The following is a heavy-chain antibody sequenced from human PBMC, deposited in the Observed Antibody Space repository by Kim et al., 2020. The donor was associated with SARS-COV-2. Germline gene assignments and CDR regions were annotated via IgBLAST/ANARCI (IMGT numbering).Heavy chain of an antibody. CDR2: IIPIFGTA. CDR1: GGTFSSYA. J-gene: IGHJ6*02. V-gene: IGHV1-69*13. Sequence: SVKVSCKASGGTFSSYAISWVRQAPGQGLEWMGGIIPIFGTANYAQKFQGRVTITADESTSTAYMELSSLRSEDTAVYYCARVRTPYGGKLTSHTGYYYGMDVWGQGTTVTVSS. D-gene: IGHD2-15*01. CDR3: ARVRTPYGGKLTSHTGYYYGMDV.